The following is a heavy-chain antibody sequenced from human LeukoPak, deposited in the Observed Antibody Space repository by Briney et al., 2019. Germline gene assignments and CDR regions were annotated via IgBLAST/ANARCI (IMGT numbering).Heavy chain of an antibody. Sequence: ASVKVSCKASGYTFTSYGISWVRQAPGQGLEWMGWISAYNGNTNYAQKLQGRVTMTTDTSTSTAYMELRSLRSDDTAVYYCARDRTMVRGRGGSGDYWGQGTLVTVSS. CDR1: GYTFTSYG. D-gene: IGHD3-10*01. V-gene: IGHV1-18*01. CDR2: ISAYNGNT. J-gene: IGHJ4*02. CDR3: ARDRTMVRGRGGSGDY.